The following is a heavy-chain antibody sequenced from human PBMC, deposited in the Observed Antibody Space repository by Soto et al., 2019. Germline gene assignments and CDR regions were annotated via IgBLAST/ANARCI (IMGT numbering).Heavy chain of an antibody. D-gene: IGHD5-12*01. V-gene: IGHV1-69*13. CDR1: GGTFSSYA. CDR2: IIPIFGTA. Sequence: GASVKVSCEASGGTFSSYAISWVRQAPGQGLEWMGGIIPIFGTANYAQKFQGRVTITADESTSTAYMELSSLRSEDTAVYYCASGYVGYYYGMDVWGQGTTVTVSS. J-gene: IGHJ6*02. CDR3: ASGYVGYYYGMDV.